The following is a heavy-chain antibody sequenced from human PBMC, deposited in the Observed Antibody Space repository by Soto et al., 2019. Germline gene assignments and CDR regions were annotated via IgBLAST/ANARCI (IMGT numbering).Heavy chain of an antibody. D-gene: IGHD1-26*01. CDR2: ISAYNGNT. CDR1: GYTFTSYG. V-gene: IGHV1-18*01. CDR3: ARVGSIVGATGVDY. J-gene: IGHJ4*02. Sequence: QVQLVQSGAEVKKPGASVKVSCKASGYTFTSYGISWVRQAPGQGLEWMGWISAYNGNTNYAQKLQGGVTMTPDTATRTAYMELRSLRSDDTAVYYCARVGSIVGATGVDYWGQGTLVTVSS.